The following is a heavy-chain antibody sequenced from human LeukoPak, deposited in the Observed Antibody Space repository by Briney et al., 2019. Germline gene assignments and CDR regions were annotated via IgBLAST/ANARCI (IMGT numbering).Heavy chain of an antibody. J-gene: IGHJ4*02. V-gene: IGHV3-21*01. Sequence: GGSLRLSCAASGFTFSSYSMNWVRQAPGKGLEWVSSISSSSSYIYYADSVKGRFTISRDNAKNSLYLQMNSLRAEDTAVYYCARGSMMKGDPDYWGQGTLVTVSS. CDR3: ARGSMMKGDPDY. CDR2: ISSSSSYI. D-gene: IGHD3-16*01. CDR1: GFTFSSYS.